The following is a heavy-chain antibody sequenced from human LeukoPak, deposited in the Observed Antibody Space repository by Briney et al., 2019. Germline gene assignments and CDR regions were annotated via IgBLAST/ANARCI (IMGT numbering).Heavy chain of an antibody. Sequence: ASVKVSCKASGYTFTGYYMHWVRQAPGQGLEWMGWINPNSGGTNYAQKFRGRVTMTRDTSISTAYMELSRLRSDDTAVCYCARVSGSSWQYYFDYWGQGTLVTVSS. CDR2: INPNSGGT. D-gene: IGHD6-13*01. J-gene: IGHJ4*02. CDR1: GYTFTGYY. V-gene: IGHV1-2*02. CDR3: ARVSGSSWQYYFDY.